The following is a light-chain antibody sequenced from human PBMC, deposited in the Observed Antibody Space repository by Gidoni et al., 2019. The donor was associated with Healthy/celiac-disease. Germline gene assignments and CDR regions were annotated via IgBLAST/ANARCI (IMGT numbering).Light chain of an antibody. V-gene: IGKV3-15*01. Sequence: EIVMTQSPATLSVSPGERATLSCRASQSVSSNLAWYQQKPGQAPRRLSDGASTRATGIPARFSGSGSGTEFTLTLSSLQSEAFAVYYCQQYHNWPLTFGGGTKVEIK. CDR2: GAS. CDR3: QQYHNWPLT. CDR1: QSVSSN. J-gene: IGKJ4*01.